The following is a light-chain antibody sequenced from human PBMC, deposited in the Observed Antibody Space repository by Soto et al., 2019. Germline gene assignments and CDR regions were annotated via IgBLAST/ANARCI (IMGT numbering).Light chain of an antibody. CDR3: QTWGTGIHV. Sequence: QLVLTQSPSASASLGASVKLTCTLSSGHSSYAIAWHQQQPEKGPRYLMNVNSDGSHTKGDGIPDRFSGSSSGAERYLTISSLQSEDDADYYCQTWGTGIHVFGTGTKLTVL. V-gene: IGLV4-69*01. J-gene: IGLJ1*01. CDR1: SGHSSYA. CDR2: VNSDGSH.